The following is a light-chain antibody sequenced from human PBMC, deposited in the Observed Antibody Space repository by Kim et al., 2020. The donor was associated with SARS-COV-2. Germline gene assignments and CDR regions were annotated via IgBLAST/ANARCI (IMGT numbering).Light chain of an antibody. J-gene: IGKJ4*01. V-gene: IGKV1-8*01. CDR1: QDSSNS. Sequence: ASAGDRVTITCRASQDSSNSVAWYQQKPGKAPELLIYDAFTLQSGVSPRFSGSRSGTDFTLTISSLQSEDFATYYCQQHYIYPLTFGGGTKVDIK. CDR3: QQHYIYPLT. CDR2: DAF.